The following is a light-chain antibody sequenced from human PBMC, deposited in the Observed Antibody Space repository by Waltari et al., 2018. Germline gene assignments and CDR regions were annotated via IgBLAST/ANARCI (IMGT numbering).Light chain of an antibody. CDR2: NVS. CDR1: TSDVGGYNS. Sequence: QSALTQPASVSGSPGQSITISCTGTTSDVGGYNSVSWYQQHPGKAPKLMIHNVSNRPSGVSTRFSGSKSGNTASLTISGPRAEDEAVYYCSSYTGTNSFGLFGGGTKLTVL. CDR3: SSYTGTNSFGL. V-gene: IGLV2-14*03. J-gene: IGLJ3*02.